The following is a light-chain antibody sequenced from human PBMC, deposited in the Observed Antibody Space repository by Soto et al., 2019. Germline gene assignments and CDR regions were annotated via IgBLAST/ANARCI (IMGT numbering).Light chain of an antibody. V-gene: IGKV1-39*01. CDR2: AAS. Sequence: DIPMTQSPSSLSASVGDRVTISCRASQNIFTYLNWYQQKPGKAPNLLIFAASTLRSGVPSRFSGSGSGTDFTLTISSLQREDFATYHCQQSYSAPLTFGQGTKVDIK. CDR1: QNIFTY. J-gene: IGKJ1*01. CDR3: QQSYSAPLT.